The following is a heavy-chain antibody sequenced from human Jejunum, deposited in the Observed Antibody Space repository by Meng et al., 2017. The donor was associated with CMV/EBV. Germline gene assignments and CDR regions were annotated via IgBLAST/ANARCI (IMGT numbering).Heavy chain of an antibody. CDR1: GYTFMERG. CDR2: ISPYNGNT. CDR3: ARDTSDDYFDY. J-gene: IGHJ4*02. V-gene: IGHV1-18*01. D-gene: IGHD6-19*01. Sequence: QVLLVQSGPEVQKPGALVKVSCKTSGYTFMERGISWVRQAPGQVVEWVGWISPYNGNTDSAQKIQGRVTMTTDTSTSTVYLELKNLKSDDTAIYYCARDTSDDYFDYWGQGTLVTVSS.